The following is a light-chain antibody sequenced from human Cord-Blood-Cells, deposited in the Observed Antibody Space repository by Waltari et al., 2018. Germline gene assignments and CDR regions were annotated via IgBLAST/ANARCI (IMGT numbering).Light chain of an antibody. CDR3: QQYNNWPWT. Sequence: EIVMTQSPATLSVSPGERATLSCRASQSVSSNLAWYQQKPGQAPRLLIYGASTRATGIPARFSGSESGTEFTLTISSLQSEEFAVYYCQQYNNWPWTFGQGTKVEIK. J-gene: IGKJ1*01. CDR1: QSVSSN. V-gene: IGKV3-15*01. CDR2: GAS.